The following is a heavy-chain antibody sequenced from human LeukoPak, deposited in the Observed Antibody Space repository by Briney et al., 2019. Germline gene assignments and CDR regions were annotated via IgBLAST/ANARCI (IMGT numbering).Heavy chain of an antibody. Sequence: PGGSLRLSCAASGFSFSKYGMHWVRQAPGKGLDWVAFIITDGSNKYYADSVKGRFTISRDNSKNTLYLQMNSLRAEDTAVYYCATDNNVNPNWFDPWGQGTLVNVSS. V-gene: IGHV3-30*02. J-gene: IGHJ5*02. CDR3: ATDNNVNPNWFDP. D-gene: IGHD1-14*01. CDR2: IITDGSNK. CDR1: GFSFSKYG.